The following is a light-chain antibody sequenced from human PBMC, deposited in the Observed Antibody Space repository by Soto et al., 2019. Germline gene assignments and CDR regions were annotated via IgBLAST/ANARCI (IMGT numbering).Light chain of an antibody. V-gene: IGLV1-47*02. CDR1: SSNIAKNY. J-gene: IGLJ1*01. Sequence: QSVLTQPPSTSGTPGQRVTISCSGDSSNIAKNYVYWYQQVPGMAPKLLIYSDNQRPSGVPDRFSGSKSGTSASLAISGLRSEDESDYYVAAWDDRLSGYGFGRGTKVTVL. CDR2: SDN. CDR3: AAWDDRLSGYG.